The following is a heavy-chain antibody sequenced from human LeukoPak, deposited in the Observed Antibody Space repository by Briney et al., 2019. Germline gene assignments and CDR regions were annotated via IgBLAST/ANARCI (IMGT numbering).Heavy chain of an antibody. CDR3: TKFDAPSGRKNY. CDR2: ISGSGGST. J-gene: IGHJ4*02. V-gene: IGHV3-23*01. CDR1: GLTFSSYA. Sequence: GGSLRLSCAASGLTFSSYAMSWVRQAPGKGLEWVSAISGSGGSTYYADSVKGRFTISRDNSKNTLYMQMNSLRAEDTAVYYCTKFDAPSGRKNYWGQGTLVTVSS.